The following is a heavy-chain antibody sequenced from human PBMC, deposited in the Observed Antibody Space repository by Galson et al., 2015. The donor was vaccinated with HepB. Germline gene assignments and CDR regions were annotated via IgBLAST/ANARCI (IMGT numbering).Heavy chain of an antibody. J-gene: IGHJ4*02. Sequence: SLRLSCAASGFTFSNYGMGWVRQAPGKGLEWVSAITGTTGSTHYSDSVRGRFIISRDNSKDTLYLQMDSLRVGDTAMYYCAKRVLVGRVNFDHWGQGTLGTVSS. D-gene: IGHD2-8*01. CDR3: AKRVLVGRVNFDH. CDR1: GFTFSNYG. CDR2: ITGTTGST. V-gene: IGHV3-23*01.